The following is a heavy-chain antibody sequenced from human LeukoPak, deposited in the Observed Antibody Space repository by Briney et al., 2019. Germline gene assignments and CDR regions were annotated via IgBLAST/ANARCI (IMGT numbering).Heavy chain of an antibody. D-gene: IGHD6-13*01. Sequence: SETLSLTCAVYGGSFSGYYWSWIRQPPGKGLEWIGEINHSGSTNYNPSLKSRVTISVDTSKNQFSLKLSSVTAAATAVYYCARVIRGGSSWVDPWFDPWGQGTLVTVSS. V-gene: IGHV4-34*01. J-gene: IGHJ5*02. CDR1: GGSFSGYY. CDR3: ARVIRGGSSWVDPWFDP. CDR2: INHSGST.